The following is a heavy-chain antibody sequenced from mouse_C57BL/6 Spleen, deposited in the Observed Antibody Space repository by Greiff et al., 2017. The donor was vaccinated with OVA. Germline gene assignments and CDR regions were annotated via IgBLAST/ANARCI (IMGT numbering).Heavy chain of an antibody. J-gene: IGHJ2*01. Sequence: QVQLQQSGAELAKPGASVKLSCKASGYTFTSYWMHWVNQRPGQGLEWIGYINPSSGYTKYNQKFKDKATLTADKSSSTAYMQLSSLTYEDSAVYYCATGAVTTDFDYWGQGTTLTVSS. D-gene: IGHD2-2*01. CDR3: ATGAVTTDFDY. CDR1: GYTFTSYW. CDR2: INPSSGYT. V-gene: IGHV1-7*01.